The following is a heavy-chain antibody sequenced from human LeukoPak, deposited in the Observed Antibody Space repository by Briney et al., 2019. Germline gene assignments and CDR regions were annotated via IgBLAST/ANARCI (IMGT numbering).Heavy chain of an antibody. CDR3: ARAAVVASFPVDY. Sequence: SETLSLTCAVYGGSFSGYYWSWIRQPPGKGLEWIGEINHSGSTNYNPSLKSRVTISVDTSKNQFSLKLSSVTAADTAAYYCARAAVVASFPVDYWGQGTLVTVSS. D-gene: IGHD2-15*01. J-gene: IGHJ4*02. CDR1: GGSFSGYY. V-gene: IGHV4-34*01. CDR2: INHSGST.